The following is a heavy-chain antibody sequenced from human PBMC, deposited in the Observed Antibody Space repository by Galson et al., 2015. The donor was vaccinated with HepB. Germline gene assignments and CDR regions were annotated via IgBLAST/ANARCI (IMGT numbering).Heavy chain of an antibody. D-gene: IGHD1-26*01. J-gene: IGHJ6*02. V-gene: IGHV3-30*04. CDR2: ISYDGSNK. CDR3: ASSWELTYYYGMDV. CDR1: GFTFSSYA. Sequence: SLRLSCAASGFTFSSYAMHWVRQAPGKGLEWVAVISYDGSNKYYADSVKGRFTISRDNSKNTLYLQMNSLRAEDTAVYYCASSWELTYYYGMDVWGQGTTVTVSS.